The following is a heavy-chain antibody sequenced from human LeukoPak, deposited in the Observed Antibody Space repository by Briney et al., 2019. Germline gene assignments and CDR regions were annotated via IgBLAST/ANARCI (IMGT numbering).Heavy chain of an antibody. CDR1: GFTFSSYS. Sequence: PGGSLRLSCAVSGFTFSSYSMNWVRQAPGKGLEWVSYINDISATISYADSVKGRFTVPMDNAKNSLYLQMNSLRDEDTAIYYCARDRYYSFDYWGQGTLVTVSS. J-gene: IGHJ4*02. V-gene: IGHV3-48*02. CDR3: ARDRYYSFDY. CDR2: INDISATI. D-gene: IGHD2-21*01.